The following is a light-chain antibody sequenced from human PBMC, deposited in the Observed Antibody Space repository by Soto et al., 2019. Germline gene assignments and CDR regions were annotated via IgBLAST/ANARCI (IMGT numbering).Light chain of an antibody. Sequence: QSALTQPASVSGSPGQSMTMSCTGTSRDIGGYNYVSWYQQHPGKAPKLMIYDVSNRPSGVSNRFSGSKSGNTASLTISGLQAEDEADYSCSSYTSNSTWVFGGGTQLTVL. V-gene: IGLV2-14*03. CDR2: DVS. J-gene: IGLJ3*02. CDR1: SRDIGGYNY. CDR3: SSYTSNSTWV.